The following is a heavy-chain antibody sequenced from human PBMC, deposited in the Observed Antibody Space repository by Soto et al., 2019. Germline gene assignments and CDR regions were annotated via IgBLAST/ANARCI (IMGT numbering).Heavy chain of an antibody. CDR3: AREQRGRYSSSRTHYYYGMDV. V-gene: IGHV1-69*01. CDR1: GGTFSSYA. CDR2: IIPIFGTA. D-gene: IGHD6-13*01. J-gene: IGHJ6*02. Sequence: QVQLVQSGAEVKKPGSSVKVSCKASGGTFSSYAISWVRQAPGQGLEWMGGIIPIFGTANYAQKFQGRVTITADDSTSSAYMELSSLRSEDTAVYYCAREQRGRYSSSRTHYYYGMDVWGQGTTVTVSS.